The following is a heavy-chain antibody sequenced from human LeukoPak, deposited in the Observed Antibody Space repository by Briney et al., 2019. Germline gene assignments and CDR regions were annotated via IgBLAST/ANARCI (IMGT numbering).Heavy chain of an antibody. CDR3: VRLASLLPPAF. CDR2: INYSGSTGRT. Sequence: SETLSLTCSVSGESISHITYYWGWIRQPPGKGLEWIGSINYSGSTGRTYYNPSLKSRATILGDTSRNQFFLKLNSVTAADTAVYYCVRLASLLPPAFWGQGTLVTVSS. CDR1: GESISHITYY. J-gene: IGHJ4*02. D-gene: IGHD2-15*01. V-gene: IGHV4-39*07.